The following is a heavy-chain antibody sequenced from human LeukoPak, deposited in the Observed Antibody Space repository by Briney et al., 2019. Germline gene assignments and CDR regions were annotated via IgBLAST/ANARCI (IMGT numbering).Heavy chain of an antibody. CDR1: RGTFSSYA. D-gene: IGHD6-13*01. J-gene: IGHJ6*03. CDR2: ITPIFGTA. V-gene: IGHV1-69*05. CDR3: ARSDDAVQQLLDYYYYYYMDV. Sequence: SVKVSCKASRGTFSSYAISWVRQAPGQGLEWMGGITPIFGTANYAQKFQGRVTITTDESTSTAYMELSSLRSEDTAVYYCARSDDAVQQLLDYYYYYYMDVWGKGTTVTVSS.